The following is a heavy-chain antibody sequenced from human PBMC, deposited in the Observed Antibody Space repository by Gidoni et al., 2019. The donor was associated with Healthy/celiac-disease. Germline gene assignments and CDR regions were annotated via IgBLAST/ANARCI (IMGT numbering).Heavy chain of an antibody. D-gene: IGHD2-8*01. CDR3: ARAVYAKGPFDY. CDR1: GFTFSSYS. V-gene: IGHV3-21*01. CDR2: ISSSSSYI. J-gene: IGHJ4*02. Sequence: EVQLVESGGGLVKPGGSLRLSCAASGFTFSSYSMNWVRQAPGKGLELVSSISSSSSYIYYADSVKGRFTISRDNAKNSLYLQMNSLRAEDTAVYYCARAVYAKGPFDYWGQGTLVTVSS.